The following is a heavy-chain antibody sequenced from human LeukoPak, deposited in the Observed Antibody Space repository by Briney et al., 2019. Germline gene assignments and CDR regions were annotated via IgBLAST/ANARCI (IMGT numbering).Heavy chain of an antibody. CDR2: MYYSGST. V-gene: IGHV4-59*08. J-gene: IGHJ4*02. CDR1: GGSIRSYY. CDR3: ARHGRTSGTISIDY. Sequence: SETLSLTCTVSGGSIRSYYWTWIRQPPGKGLEWIGYMYYSGSTTYNPSLKSRVTISGETSKNKFSLRVTSVTAADTAVYYCARHGRTSGTISIDYWGQGTLVTVSS. D-gene: IGHD1-1*01.